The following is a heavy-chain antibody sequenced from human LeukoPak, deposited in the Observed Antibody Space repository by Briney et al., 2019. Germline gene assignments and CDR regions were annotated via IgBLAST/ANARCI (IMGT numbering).Heavy chain of an antibody. CDR2: IYTSEST. CDR3: ARRLWFGDENPPYFDY. J-gene: IGHJ4*02. D-gene: IGHD3-10*01. Sequence: SQTLSLTCSVSGGSISGSNYYWSWIRQPAGKGLEWIGRIYTSESTNYNPSLKSRVTISVDTSRNQFSLKLSSVTAADTAVYYCARRLWFGDENPPYFDYWGQGILVTVSS. V-gene: IGHV4-61*02. CDR1: GGSISGSNYY.